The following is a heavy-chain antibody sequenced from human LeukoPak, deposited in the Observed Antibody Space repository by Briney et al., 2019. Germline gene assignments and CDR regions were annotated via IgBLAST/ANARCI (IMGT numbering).Heavy chain of an antibody. CDR1: GYTFTSYG. J-gene: IGHJ4*02. Sequence: ASVKVSCKASGYTFTSYGISWVRQAPGQGLEWMGWISAYNGNTNYAQKLQGRVTMTTDTSTSTAYMELRSLRSDDTAVYYCARWEHYYDSSGDSLDYWGQGTLVTVSS. CDR3: ARWEHYYDSSGDSLDY. CDR2: ISAYNGNT. D-gene: IGHD3-22*01. V-gene: IGHV1-18*01.